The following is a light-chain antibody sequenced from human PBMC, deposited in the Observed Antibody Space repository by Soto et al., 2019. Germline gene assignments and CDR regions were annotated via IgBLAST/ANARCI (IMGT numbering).Light chain of an antibody. CDR2: DAS. Sequence: IQMSQSPSTVSASVGDRVTITCRASQSISSWLAWYQQKPGKAPKLLIYDASSLESGVPSRFSGSGSGTEFTLTISSLQPDDFATYYCQQYNSYSPITFGQGTRLEIK. V-gene: IGKV1-5*01. CDR3: QQYNSYSPIT. CDR1: QSISSW. J-gene: IGKJ5*01.